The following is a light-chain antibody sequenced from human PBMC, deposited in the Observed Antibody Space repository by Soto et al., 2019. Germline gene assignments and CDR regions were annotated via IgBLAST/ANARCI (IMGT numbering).Light chain of an antibody. CDR3: LLSYSGARV. Sequence: QAVVTQEPSLTVSPGGTVTLTCGSSTGAVTSGHYPYWFQQKPGPAPRTLIYDTSNKHSWTPAPFSGSLLGGNAALTLSGAQPEDEAEYYGLLSYSGARVFGGGTKLTVL. V-gene: IGLV7-46*01. CDR2: DTS. CDR1: TGAVTSGHY. J-gene: IGLJ2*01.